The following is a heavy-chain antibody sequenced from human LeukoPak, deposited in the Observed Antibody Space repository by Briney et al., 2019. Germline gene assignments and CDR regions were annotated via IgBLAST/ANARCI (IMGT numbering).Heavy chain of an antibody. CDR1: GGTFSSYA. V-gene: IGHV1-69*05. D-gene: IGHD4-17*01. CDR2: IIPIFGTA. Sequence: SSVKVSCKASGGTFSSYAISWVRQAPGQGLEWKGGIIPIFGTANYAQKFQGRVTITTDESTSTAYMELSSLRSEDTAVYYCARGGRTVTPNIVYFDYWGQGTLITVSS. CDR3: ARGGRTVTPNIVYFDY. J-gene: IGHJ4*02.